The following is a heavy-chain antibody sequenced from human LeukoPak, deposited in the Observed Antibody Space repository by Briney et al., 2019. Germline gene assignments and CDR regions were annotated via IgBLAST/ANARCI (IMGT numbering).Heavy chain of an antibody. D-gene: IGHD3-16*01. CDR3: AKGDGGTYYDN. CDR1: GFTFSSYG. CDR2: ISYDGSNK. V-gene: IGHV3-30*18. Sequence: QPGRSLRLSCAASGFTFSSYGMHWVRQAPGKGLEWVAVISYDGSNKYYADSVKGRFTISRDNSKNTLYLQMSSLRVADTAVYYCAKGDGGTYYDNWGQGTLVTVSS. J-gene: IGHJ4*02.